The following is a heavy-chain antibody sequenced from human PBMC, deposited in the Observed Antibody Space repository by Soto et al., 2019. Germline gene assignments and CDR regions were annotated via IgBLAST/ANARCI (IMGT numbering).Heavy chain of an antibody. J-gene: IGHJ4*02. CDR1: GFSLSSKGMR. Sequence: SGPTLVKPTQTLTLTCTFSGFSLSSKGMRVSWIRQPPGKALEWLARIDWDDDKFYSPSLRTRLTISKDTSKNQVVLTMTNVDPMDTATYYCARSPWVFTVATYFFDYWGQRTLGTLSS. CDR2: IDWDDDK. V-gene: IGHV2-70*04. CDR3: ARSPWVFTVATYFFDY. D-gene: IGHD4-17*01.